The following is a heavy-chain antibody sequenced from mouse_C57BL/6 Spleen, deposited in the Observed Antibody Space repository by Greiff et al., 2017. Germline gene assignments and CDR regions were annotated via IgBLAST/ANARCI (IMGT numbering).Heavy chain of an antibody. CDR2: ISDGGSYT. Sequence: EVNVVESGGGLVKPGGSLKLSCAASGFTFSSYAMSWVRQTPEKRLEWVATISDGGSYTYYPDNVKGRFTISRDNAKNNLYLQMSHLKSEDTAMYYCARDRGVTTAMDYWGQGTSVTVSS. J-gene: IGHJ4*01. CDR3: ARDRGVTTAMDY. D-gene: IGHD2-2*01. CDR1: GFTFSSYA. V-gene: IGHV5-4*01.